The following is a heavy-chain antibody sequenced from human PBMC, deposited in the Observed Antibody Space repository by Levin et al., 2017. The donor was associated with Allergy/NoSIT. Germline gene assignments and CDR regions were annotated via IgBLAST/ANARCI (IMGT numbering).Heavy chain of an antibody. Sequence: PGGSLRLSCAASGFSFTGYWMSWVRQAPGKGLEWVANIKLDGGETYYVDSVKGRFTISRDNAKNSLFLQMNSLRVEDTAVYYCAGDGLGYCSGGTCYSPSVYWGQGTLVTVSS. V-gene: IGHV3-7*01. CDR3: AGDGLGYCSGGTCYSPSVY. CDR1: GFSFTGYW. CDR2: IKLDGGET. J-gene: IGHJ4*02. D-gene: IGHD2-15*01.